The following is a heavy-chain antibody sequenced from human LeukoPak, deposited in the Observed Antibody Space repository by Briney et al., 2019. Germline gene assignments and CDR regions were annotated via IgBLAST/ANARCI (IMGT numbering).Heavy chain of an antibody. CDR3: AREYYYDSSGYQFDY. D-gene: IGHD3-22*01. CDR1: GGSISNSYYY. Sequence: ASETLSLTCTVSGGSISNSYYYWGWTRQPPGEALEWIGSIYYSGTTYYKPSLKSRVTISVDTSKNQFSLKLSSVTAADTAVYYCAREYYYDSSGYQFDYWGQGTLVTVSS. V-gene: IGHV4-39*02. CDR2: IYYSGTT. J-gene: IGHJ4*02.